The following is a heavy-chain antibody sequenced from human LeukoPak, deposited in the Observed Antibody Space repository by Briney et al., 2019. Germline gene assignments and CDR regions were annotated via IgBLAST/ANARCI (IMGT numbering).Heavy chain of an antibody. CDR1: GFTFSSYS. CDR2: ISSSSSYI. J-gene: IGHJ4*02. V-gene: IGHV3-21*04. CDR3: ARDYYDSSGYYSAENFFDY. D-gene: IGHD3-22*01. Sequence: GGSLRLSCAASGFTFSSYSMNWVRQAPGKGLEWVSSISSSSSYIYYADSVKGRFTISRDNAKNSLYLQMNSLRAEDTAVYYCARDYYDSSGYYSAENFFDYWGQGTLVTVSS.